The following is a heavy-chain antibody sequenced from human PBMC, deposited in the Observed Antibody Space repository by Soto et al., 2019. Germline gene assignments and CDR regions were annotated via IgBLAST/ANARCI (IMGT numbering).Heavy chain of an antibody. D-gene: IGHD3-10*01. Sequence: SGPTLVNPTQTRTLTCTFSGFSLSTSGVGVGWIRQPPGKALEWLALIYWDDDKRYSPSLKSRLTITKATSKNQVVLTMTNMDPVDTATYYCAHRKESRLWLSAFDIWGQGTMVTVSS. CDR3: AHRKESRLWLSAFDI. J-gene: IGHJ3*02. CDR2: IYWDDDK. CDR1: GFSLSTSGVG. V-gene: IGHV2-5*02.